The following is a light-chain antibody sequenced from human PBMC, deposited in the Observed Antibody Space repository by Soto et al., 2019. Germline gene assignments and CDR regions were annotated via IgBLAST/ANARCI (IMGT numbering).Light chain of an antibody. CDR3: SSYARRNTLL. J-gene: IGLJ3*02. Sequence: QSALTQPASVSGSPGQSITISCTGTSSDVGGYNYVSWYQQHPGKAPKLMIYEVSNRPSGVSNRFSGSKSGNTASLTISGLQAEDEADYFCSSYARRNTLLFGGGTKLTVL. CDR2: EVS. V-gene: IGLV2-14*01. CDR1: SSDVGGYNY.